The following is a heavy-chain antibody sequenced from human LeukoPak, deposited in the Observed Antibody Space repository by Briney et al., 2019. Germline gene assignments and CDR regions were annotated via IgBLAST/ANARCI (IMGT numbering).Heavy chain of an antibody. D-gene: IGHD2-8*02. V-gene: IGHV3-23*01. CDR2: IFPSGGEI. CDR1: GFTFGDYA. Sequence: PGGSLRLSCTTSGFTFGDYAMSWFRQAPGKGLEWVSSIFPSGGEIHYADSVRGRFTISRDNSKSTLSLQMNSLRAEDTAIYYCATYRQVLLPFESWGQGTLVTVSS. CDR3: ATYRQVLLPFES. J-gene: IGHJ4*02.